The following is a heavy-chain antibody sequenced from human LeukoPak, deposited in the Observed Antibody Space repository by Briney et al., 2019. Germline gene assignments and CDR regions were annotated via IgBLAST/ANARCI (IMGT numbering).Heavy chain of an antibody. D-gene: IGHD6-19*01. J-gene: IGHJ5*01. V-gene: IGHV1-18*01. CDR2: ISAFNGNT. CDR3: ARDPGSFLSSSGWLNWFDS. Sequence: GASVTVSFTASGYTFTNFGINWVRQAPGQGLEWMGWISAFNGNTNYAHNVQGRVTMTTDTSTSTAYMELRSLRSDDTAVYYCARDPGSFLSSSGWLNWFDSWGQGTLVTVSS. CDR1: GYTFTNFG.